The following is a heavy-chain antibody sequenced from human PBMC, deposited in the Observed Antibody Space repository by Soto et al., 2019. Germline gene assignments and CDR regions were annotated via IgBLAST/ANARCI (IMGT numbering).Heavy chain of an antibody. CDR2: MNPNSGNT. D-gene: IGHD2-8*01. J-gene: IGHJ6*02. CDR1: GYTFTSYD. Sequence: ASVKVSCKASGYTFTSYDINWVRQATGQGLEWMGWMNPNSGNTGYAQKFQGRLTMTTDTSTNTAYMELRSLRSDDTAVYYCARDPYNVLMVNAPNLYGMDVWGQGTTVTVSS. CDR3: ARDPYNVLMVNAPNLYGMDV. V-gene: IGHV1-8*01.